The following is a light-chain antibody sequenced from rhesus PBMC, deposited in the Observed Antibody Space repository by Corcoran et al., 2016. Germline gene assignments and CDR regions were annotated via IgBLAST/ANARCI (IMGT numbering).Light chain of an antibody. J-gene: IGLJ1*01. CDR3: SSLEASDTCV. CDR2: KVY. Sequence: QSAPIQSPSVSGSLGQSVTISCTGTSSDIGRYNYVSWYRQQPGTTTKLLIYKVYMRGSGVSDRFSGSKSGNTASLTISGLQPEDEADYYGSSLEASDTCVFGTGTRLTVL. V-gene: IGLV2-11*01. CDR1: SSDIGRYNY.